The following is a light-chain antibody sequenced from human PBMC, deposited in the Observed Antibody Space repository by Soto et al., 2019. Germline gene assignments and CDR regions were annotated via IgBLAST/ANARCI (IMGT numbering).Light chain of an antibody. V-gene: IGKV3-20*01. Sequence: GLTQYPSTLSFSTGERATLSFRASQSVSSNLAWYQQKPGQAPRLLIYGASSRATGIPDRFSGSGSGTDFTLTISRLEPEDFAVYYCQQCGSSPEAFGQGTKVDI. CDR3: QQCGSSPEA. CDR2: GAS. CDR1: QSVSSN. J-gene: IGKJ1*01.